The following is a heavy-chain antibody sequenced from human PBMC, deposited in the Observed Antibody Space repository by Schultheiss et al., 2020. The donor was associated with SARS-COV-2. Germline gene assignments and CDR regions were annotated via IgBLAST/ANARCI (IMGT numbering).Heavy chain of an antibody. CDR2: IKQDGSEK. V-gene: IGHV3-7*01. Sequence: GGSLRLSCAASGFTFSSYWMSWVRQAPGKGLEWVANIKQDGSEKYYVDSVKGRFTISRDNSKNTLYLQMNSLRAEDTAVYYCARDIGGSSGWTWYNWFDPWGQGTLVTVSS. CDR3: ARDIGGSSGWTWYNWFDP. D-gene: IGHD6-19*01. J-gene: IGHJ5*02. CDR1: GFTFSSYW.